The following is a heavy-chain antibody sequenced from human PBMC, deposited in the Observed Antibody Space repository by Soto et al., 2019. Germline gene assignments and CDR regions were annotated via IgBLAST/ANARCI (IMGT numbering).Heavy chain of an antibody. V-gene: IGHV3-33*01. CDR3: ARDLVVVVAATYFSGMDV. CDR1: GFTFSSYG. CDR2: IWYDGSNK. J-gene: IGHJ6*02. Sequence: GGSLRLSCAASGFTFSSYGMHWVRQAPGKGLEWVAVIWYDGSNKYYADSVKGRFTISRDNSKNTLYLQMNSLRAEETAVYYCARDLVVVVAATYFSGMDVWGQGTTVTVSS. D-gene: IGHD2-15*01.